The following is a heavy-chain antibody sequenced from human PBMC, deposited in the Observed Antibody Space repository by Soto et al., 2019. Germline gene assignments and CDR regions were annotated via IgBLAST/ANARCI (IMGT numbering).Heavy chain of an antibody. J-gene: IGHJ5*02. CDR3: ARGLDSSGYYH. V-gene: IGHV3-53*04. Sequence: EVQLVESGGGLVQPGGSLRLSCAASGFTFSSNYMSWVRQAPGQGLEWVSVIYSGGSTYYADSVKGRFTITRHNSKNTLYLQMNSLRAEDTAVYYCARGLDSSGYYHWGQGTLVTVSS. CDR2: IYSGGST. D-gene: IGHD3-22*01. CDR1: GFTFSSNY.